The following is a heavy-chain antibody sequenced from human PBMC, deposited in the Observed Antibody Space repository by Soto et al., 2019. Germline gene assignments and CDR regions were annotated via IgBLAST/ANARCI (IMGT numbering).Heavy chain of an antibody. J-gene: IGHJ4*02. CDR3: ARVEQSLLFQF. CDR1: GYTFTSYG. V-gene: IGHV1-18*04. Sequence: VASVKVSCKASGYTFTSYGISWVRQAPGQGLECMGWISAYNGNTHYAQKFQGRVTMTADTSTSTAYMELRSLRSDDTAVYYCARVEQSLLFQFWGLGTLVTVSS. CDR2: ISAYNGNT. D-gene: IGHD6-19*01.